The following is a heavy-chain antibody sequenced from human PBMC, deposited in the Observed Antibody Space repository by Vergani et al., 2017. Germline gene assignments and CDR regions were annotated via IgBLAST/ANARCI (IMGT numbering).Heavy chain of an antibody. CDR2: IKQDGSEK. D-gene: IGHD6-6*01. CDR3: ARQVEYSSSSAMEY. V-gene: IGHV3-7*01. Sequence: EVQLVESGGGLVQPGGSLRLSCAASGFTFSSYWMSWVRQAPGKGLEWVANIKQDGSEKYYVDSVKGRFTISRDNAKNSLYLQMNSLRAEDTAVYYCARQVEYSSSSAMEYWGQGTLVTVSS. J-gene: IGHJ4*02. CDR1: GFTFSSYW.